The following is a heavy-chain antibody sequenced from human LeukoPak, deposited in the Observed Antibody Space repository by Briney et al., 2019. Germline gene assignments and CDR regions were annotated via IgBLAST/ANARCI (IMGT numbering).Heavy chain of an antibody. J-gene: IGHJ6*02. CDR2: IYSGGKT. D-gene: IGHD2-15*01. CDR1: GFTFSSYA. Sequence: GGSLRLSCAASGFTFSSYAITWVRQAPGKGLEWVSLIYSGGKTYYADSVKGRFIISRDNSKNTLYLQMNSLRAEDTAVYYCAREYCSDGTCYYYYGMDVWGHGTTVTVSS. CDR3: AREYCSDGTCYYYYGMDV. V-gene: IGHV3-53*01.